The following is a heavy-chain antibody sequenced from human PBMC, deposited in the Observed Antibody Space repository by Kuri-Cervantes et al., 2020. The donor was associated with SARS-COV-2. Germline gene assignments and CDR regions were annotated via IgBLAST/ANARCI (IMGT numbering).Heavy chain of an antibody. J-gene: IGHJ4*02. Sequence: SVKVSCKASGGTFSSYAISWVRQAPGQGLEWMGRIIPIFGTANYAQKFQGRVTITADESTSTAYMELSSLRSEDTAVYYCASDEVSAAAGTGGSDYWGQGTLVTVSS. CDR3: ASDEVSAAAGTGGSDY. CDR1: GGTFSSYA. CDR2: IIPIFGTA. V-gene: IGHV1-69*13. D-gene: IGHD6-13*01.